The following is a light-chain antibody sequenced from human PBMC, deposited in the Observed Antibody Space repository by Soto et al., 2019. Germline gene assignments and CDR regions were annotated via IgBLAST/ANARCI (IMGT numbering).Light chain of an antibody. Sequence: QSALTQPRSVSGSPGQSVTISCTGTSSDVGGYNYVSWYQQHPGKAPKLIIYDVSQRPSGVPDRFSGSKSGNTASLTISGPQSEDEADYYCCSYADSHTCHFVFGGGTKLTVL. J-gene: IGLJ2*01. CDR3: CSYADSHTCHFV. CDR2: DVS. V-gene: IGLV2-11*01. CDR1: SSDVGGYNY.